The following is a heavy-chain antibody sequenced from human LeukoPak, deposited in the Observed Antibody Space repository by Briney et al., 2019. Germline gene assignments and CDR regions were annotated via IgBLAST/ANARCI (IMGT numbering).Heavy chain of an antibody. D-gene: IGHD5-18*01. CDR2: IYTSGST. V-gene: IGHV4-4*09. CDR3: ARQRGRGYSYGYDGDAFDI. Sequence: SETLSLTCTVSGGSISSYYWSWIRQPPGKGLEWIGYIYTSGSTNYNPSLKSRVTISVDTSKNQFSLKPSSVTAADTAVYYCARQRGRGYSYGYDGDAFDIWGQGTMVTVSS. CDR1: GGSISSYY. J-gene: IGHJ3*02.